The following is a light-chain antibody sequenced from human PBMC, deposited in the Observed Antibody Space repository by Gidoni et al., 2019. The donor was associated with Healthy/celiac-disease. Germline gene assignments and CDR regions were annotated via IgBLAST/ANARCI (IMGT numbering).Light chain of an antibody. J-gene: IGKJ1*01. CDR1: QSVSSN. CDR2: GAS. Sequence: EIVMTQSPATLSVSPGERATLSCRASQSVSSNLAWYQQKPGQAPRLLIYGASTRATGIPARFSGSGSGTVFTLTISSLQSEDFAVYYCQQYNNWRTFGQGTKVEIK. V-gene: IGKV3-15*01. CDR3: QQYNNWRT.